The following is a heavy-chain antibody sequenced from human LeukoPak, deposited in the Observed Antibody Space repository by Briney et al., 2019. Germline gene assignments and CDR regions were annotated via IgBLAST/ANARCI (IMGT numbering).Heavy chain of an antibody. V-gene: IGHV5-51*01. CDR2: IYPGDSET. CDR1: GYNFTTYW. Sequence: GGSLKISCKGSGYNFTTYWIGWVRQLPGKGVEWMGIIYPGDSETRYSPSFQGQVTISADRSINTAYLQWSSLKASDTAMFYCASSYDTSAFYFDSWGQGTLVTVSS. CDR3: ASSYDTSAFYFDS. D-gene: IGHD3-22*01. J-gene: IGHJ4*02.